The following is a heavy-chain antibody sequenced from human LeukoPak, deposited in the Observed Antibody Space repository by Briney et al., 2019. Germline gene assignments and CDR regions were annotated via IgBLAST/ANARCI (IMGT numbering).Heavy chain of an antibody. D-gene: IGHD1-26*01. J-gene: IGHJ4*02. CDR1: GGSISGSSYY. Sequence: SETLSLTCTVSGGSISGSSYYWGWIRQPPGKGLEWIGSIYYSGSTYYNPSLKSRVTISVDTSKNQFSLKLNSVTATDTAVYYCARGYDSGSYYWWVEPRGFFDYWGQGTLVTVSS. V-gene: IGHV4-39*02. CDR3: ARGYDSGSYYWWVEPRGFFDY. CDR2: IYYSGST.